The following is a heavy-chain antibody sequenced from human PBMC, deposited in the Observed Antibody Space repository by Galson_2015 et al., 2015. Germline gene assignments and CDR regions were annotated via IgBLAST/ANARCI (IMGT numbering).Heavy chain of an antibody. CDR1: GFTFSSYG. V-gene: IGHV3-33*08. J-gene: IGHJ6*02. CDR3: ARDPSESWFGGHGMDV. D-gene: IGHD3-10*01. Sequence: SLRLSCAASGFTFSSYGMHWVRQAPGKGLVWVAVIWYDGSNKYYADSVKGRFTISRDNSKNTLYLQMNSLRAEDTAVYYCARDPSESWFGGHGMDVWGQGTTVTVSS. CDR2: IWYDGSNK.